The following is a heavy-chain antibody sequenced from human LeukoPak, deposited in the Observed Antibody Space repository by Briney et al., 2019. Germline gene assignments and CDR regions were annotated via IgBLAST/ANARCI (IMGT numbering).Heavy chain of an antibody. CDR2: IWYDGSNK. CDR3: ARDPRAYSSSEYYFDY. Sequence: GGSLRLSCAASGFTFSSYGMHWVRQAPGKGLEWVAVIWYDGSNKYYADSVKGRFTISRDNSKNTLYLQMNSLRAEDTAVYYCARDPRAYSSSEYYFDYWGQGTLVTVSS. D-gene: IGHD6-6*01. CDR1: GFTFSSYG. V-gene: IGHV3-33*01. J-gene: IGHJ4*02.